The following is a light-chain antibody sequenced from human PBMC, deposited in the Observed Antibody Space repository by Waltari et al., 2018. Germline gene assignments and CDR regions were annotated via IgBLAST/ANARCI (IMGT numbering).Light chain of an antibody. CDR1: SRAARPPNL. CDR3: SSYTQSRTRV. CDR2: GVT. V-gene: IGLV2-23*02. J-gene: IGLJ3*02. Sequence: HSAPTQSASVSGSPGPPITIPCHRTSRAARPPNLVPWYPQLPGSAPKLILSGVTNRPSGISDRFSGSKSGNTASLTISGLQSEDEADYYCSSYTQSRTRVFGGGTKLTVL.